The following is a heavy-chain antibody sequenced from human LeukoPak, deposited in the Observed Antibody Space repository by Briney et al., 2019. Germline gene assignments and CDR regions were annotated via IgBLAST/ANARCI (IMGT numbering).Heavy chain of an antibody. CDR3: ARLRRYFDWLLDARGAFDI. D-gene: IGHD3-9*01. V-gene: IGHV4-39*01. J-gene: IGHJ3*02. Sequence: PSETLSLTCTVSGGSISSSSYYWGWIRQPPGKGLEWIGSIYYSGSTYYNPSLKSRVTISVDTSKNQFSLKLSSVTAADTAVYYCARLRRYFDWLLDARGAFDIWGQGTMVTVSS. CDR2: IYYSGST. CDR1: GGSISSSSYY.